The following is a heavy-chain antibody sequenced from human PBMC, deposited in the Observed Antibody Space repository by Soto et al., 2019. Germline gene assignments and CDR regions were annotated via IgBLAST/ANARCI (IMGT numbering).Heavy chain of an antibody. J-gene: IGHJ6*02. Sequence: SETLSLTCTVSGGSISSGGYYWSWIRQHPGKGLEWIGYIYYSGSTYYNPSLKSRVTISVDTSKNQFSLKLSSVTAEDTAVYYCARHAQFLLRYSPPDVWGQGTTVTVSS. CDR3: ARHAQFLLRYSPPDV. CDR1: GGSISSGGYY. V-gene: IGHV4-31*03. D-gene: IGHD3-9*01. CDR2: IYYSGST.